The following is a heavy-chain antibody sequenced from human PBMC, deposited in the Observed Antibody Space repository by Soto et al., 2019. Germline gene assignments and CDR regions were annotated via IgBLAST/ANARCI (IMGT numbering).Heavy chain of an antibody. D-gene: IGHD3-10*01. V-gene: IGHV4-30-2*01. J-gene: IGHJ5*02. CDR1: GGSISSGGYS. CDR2: IYHSGST. CDR3: ARVPGP. Sequence: QLQLQESGSGLVKPSQTLSLTCAVSGGSISSGGYSWSWIRQPPGKGLEWIGYIYHSGSTYCNPSLKSRVTISIARSTSQFSLKLSSVTAADTPVYYCARVPGPWGQGTLVTVSS.